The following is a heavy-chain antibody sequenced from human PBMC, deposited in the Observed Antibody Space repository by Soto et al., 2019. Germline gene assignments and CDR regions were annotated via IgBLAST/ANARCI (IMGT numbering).Heavy chain of an antibody. D-gene: IGHD3-16*01. CDR1: GYTFTGYN. Sequence: QVQLVQSGAEVKKPGASVKVSCEASGYTFTGYNIHWVRQAPGQGLEWMGWIDPSNGRRRFAEKFEDPVRLAVNTSSNTANMALTSLKPEDPAVYFWWVRINLGDPGPLDHWGRGTLVTVSS. CDR3: WVRINLGDPGPLDH. CDR2: IDPSNGRR. V-gene: IGHV1-2*02. J-gene: IGHJ4*02.